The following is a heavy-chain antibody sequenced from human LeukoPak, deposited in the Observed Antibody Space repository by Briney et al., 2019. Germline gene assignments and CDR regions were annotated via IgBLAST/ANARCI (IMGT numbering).Heavy chain of an antibody. CDR2: IKQDGRER. J-gene: IGHJ4*02. D-gene: IGHD5-12*01. CDR1: GFTLSSFW. V-gene: IGHV3-7*03. CDR3: AKGAYDYIEMGYFDS. Sequence: GGSLRLSCAASGFTLSSFWMSWVRQTPGKGLEWVANIKQDGRERYYVDSVKGRFTISRDTSKNTVFLQMNSLRAEDTAIYYCAKGAYDYIEMGYFDSWGQGSLVTVSS.